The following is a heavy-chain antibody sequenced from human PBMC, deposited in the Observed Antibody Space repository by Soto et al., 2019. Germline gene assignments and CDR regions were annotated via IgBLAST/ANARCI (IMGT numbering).Heavy chain of an antibody. CDR1: GGSISSGGYY. D-gene: IGHD2-2*01. V-gene: IGHV4-31*02. Sequence: LCGGSISSGGYYWSWIRQHPGKGLEWIGYIYYSGSTYYNPSLKSRVTISVDTSKNQFSLKLSSVTAADTAVYYCARGVPAAILCWFDPWGQGTLVTVSS. CDR2: IYYSGST. J-gene: IGHJ5*02. CDR3: ARGVPAAILCWFDP.